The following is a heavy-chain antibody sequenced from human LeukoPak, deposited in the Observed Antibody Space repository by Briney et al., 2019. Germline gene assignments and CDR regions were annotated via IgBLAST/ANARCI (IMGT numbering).Heavy chain of an antibody. D-gene: IGHD3-10*01. CDR2: IYYSGTT. V-gene: IGHV4-59*01. CDR1: GDSFSSGY. J-gene: IGHJ4*02. Sequence: PSENLSFACALSGDSFSSGYWNWIRQPPGKGLEWIGYIYYSGTTNSNPSLESRVTVSVDTSKKYCSLKLTSVTAADTAVYFCARGDPAGLFDSWGQGHLVTVSS. CDR3: ARGDPAGLFDS.